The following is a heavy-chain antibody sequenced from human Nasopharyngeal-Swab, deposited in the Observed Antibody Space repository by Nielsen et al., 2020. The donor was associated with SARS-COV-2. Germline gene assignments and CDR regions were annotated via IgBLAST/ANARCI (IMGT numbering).Heavy chain of an antibody. CDR3: AKETSPDSSGYYYDGGYFDY. V-gene: IGHV3-23*01. D-gene: IGHD3-22*01. J-gene: IGHJ4*02. Sequence: WIRQPPGTGLEWVSAISGSGGSTYYADSVKGRFTISRDNSKNTLYLQMNSLRAEDTAVYYCAKETSPDSSGYYYDGGYFDYWGQGTLVTVSS. CDR2: ISGSGGST.